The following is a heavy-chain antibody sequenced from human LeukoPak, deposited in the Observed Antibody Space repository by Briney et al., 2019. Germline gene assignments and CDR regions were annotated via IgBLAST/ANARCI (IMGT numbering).Heavy chain of an antibody. D-gene: IGHD6-19*01. CDR2: IKSDGSST. CDR3: ARVMYTSGWYPPDQ. Sequence: GGSLRLSCAASGFTFSSNWMHWVRQAPGKGLEWVSRIKSDGSSTSYADSVKGRFTISRDNAKNTLYLQMNSLRAEDTAVYYCARVMYTSGWYPPDQWGQGSLVTVSS. J-gene: IGHJ4*02. CDR1: GFTFSSNW. V-gene: IGHV3-74*01.